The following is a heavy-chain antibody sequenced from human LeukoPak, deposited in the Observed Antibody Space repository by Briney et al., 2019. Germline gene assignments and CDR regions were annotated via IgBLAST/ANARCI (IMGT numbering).Heavy chain of an antibody. CDR1: GGSISSYY. CDR2: IYYSGST. V-gene: IGHV4-59*08. Sequence: SETLSLTCTVSGGSISSYYWSWIRQPPGQGLEWMGYIYYSGSTNYNPYLKIRVSISVDTSKYQFSLNLSSVTAADTAVYYCARHAPDSRGSFNWFDPWGQGTLVTVSS. D-gene: IGHD3-22*01. CDR3: ARHAPDSRGSFNWFDP. J-gene: IGHJ5*02.